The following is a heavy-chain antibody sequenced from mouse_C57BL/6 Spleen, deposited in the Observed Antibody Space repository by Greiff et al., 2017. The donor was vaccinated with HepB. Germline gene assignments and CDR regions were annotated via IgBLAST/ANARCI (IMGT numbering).Heavy chain of an antibody. D-gene: IGHD1-1*01. CDR2: IYPGDGDT. CDR3: AREDYGSSYGYFDV. CDR1: GYAFSSYW. Sequence: VQLQQSGAELVKPGASVKISCKASGYAFSSYWMNWVKQRHGKGLEWIGQIYPGDGDTKYNGKFKGKDTLTADKSSSKAYMQLSSLTSEDSAVYFCAREDYGSSYGYFDVWGTGTTVTVSS. J-gene: IGHJ1*03. V-gene: IGHV1-80*01.